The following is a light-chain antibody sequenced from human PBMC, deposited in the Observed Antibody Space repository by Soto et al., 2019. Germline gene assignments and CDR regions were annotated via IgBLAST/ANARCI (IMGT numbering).Light chain of an antibody. V-gene: IGKV3-20*01. CDR1: QYINTR. CDR3: QQYGSSPLT. CDR2: RAS. J-gene: IGKJ4*01. Sequence: ESVLTQSPATLSSFPGDRVTLSCRASQYINTRLAWYQHRPGQAPRLLIYRASIRATGIPDRFTGSGSGTDFTLTISRLEPEDFAVYYCQQYGSSPLTFGGGTKVDIK.